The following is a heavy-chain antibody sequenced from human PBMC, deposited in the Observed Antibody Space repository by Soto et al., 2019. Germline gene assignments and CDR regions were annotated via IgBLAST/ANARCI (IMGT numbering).Heavy chain of an antibody. J-gene: IGHJ6*02. CDR2: INHSGST. D-gene: IGHD3-10*01. CDR3: ARVVRGVTLYYYYYGMDV. V-gene: IGHV4-34*01. Sequence: PSETLSLTCAVYGGSFSGYYWSWIRQPPGKGLEWIGEINHSGSTNYNPSLKSRVTISVDTSKNQFSLKLSSVTAADTAVYYCARVVRGVTLYYYYYGMDVWGHGTTVTVS. CDR1: GGSFSGYY.